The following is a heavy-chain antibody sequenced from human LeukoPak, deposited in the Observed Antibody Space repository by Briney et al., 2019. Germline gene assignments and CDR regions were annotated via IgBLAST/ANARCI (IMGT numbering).Heavy chain of an antibody. J-gene: IGHJ5*02. CDR2: IRSKANSYAT. CDR3: TRRAKDDSSGYYST. Sequence: GGSLKLSCAASGFTFSGSAMHWVRQASGRGLEWVGRIRSKANSYATAYAASVKGRFTISRDESKNTAYLQMNSLKTEDTAVYYCTRRAKDDSSGYYSTWGQGTLVTVSS. CDR1: GFTFSGSA. D-gene: IGHD3-22*01. V-gene: IGHV3-73*01.